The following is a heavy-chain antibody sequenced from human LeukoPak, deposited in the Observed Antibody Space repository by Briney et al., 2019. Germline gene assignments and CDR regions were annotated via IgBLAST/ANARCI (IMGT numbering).Heavy chain of an antibody. CDR1: GGSISSSSYY. V-gene: IGHV4-39*07. J-gene: IGHJ5*02. CDR3: ARGIAAAGRPSSNWFDP. D-gene: IGHD6-13*01. CDR2: IYYSGST. Sequence: SETLSLTCTVSGGSISSSSYYWGWIRQPPGKGLEWIGSIYYSGSTYYNPSLKSRVTISVDTSKNQSSLKLSSVTAADTAVYYCARGIAAAGRPSSNWFDPWGQGTLVTVSS.